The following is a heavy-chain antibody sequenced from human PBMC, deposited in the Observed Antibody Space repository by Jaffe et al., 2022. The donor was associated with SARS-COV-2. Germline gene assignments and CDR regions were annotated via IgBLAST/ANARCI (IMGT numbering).Heavy chain of an antibody. CDR3: ARSGDFWSGYDGMDV. CDR1: GFTFSSYW. J-gene: IGHJ6*02. CDR2: IKQDGSEK. D-gene: IGHD3-3*01. Sequence: EVQLVESGGGLVQPGGSLRLSCAASGFTFSSYWMSWVRQAPGKGLEWVANIKQDGSEKYYVDSVKGRFTISRDNAKNSLYLQMNSLRAEDTAVYYCARSGDFWSGYDGMDVWGQGTTVTVSS. V-gene: IGHV3-7*01.